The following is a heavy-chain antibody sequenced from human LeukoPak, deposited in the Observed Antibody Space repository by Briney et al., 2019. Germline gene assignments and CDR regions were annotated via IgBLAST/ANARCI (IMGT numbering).Heavy chain of an antibody. Sequence: ASVKVSCKASGYTFTSYGISWVRQAPGQGLEGMGWISAYNGNTNYAQKLQGRVTMTRDTSTSTVYMELSSLRSEDTAVYYCARSMTPRESDAFDIWGQGTMVTVSS. D-gene: IGHD2/OR15-2a*01. CDR1: GYTFTSYG. J-gene: IGHJ3*02. CDR3: ARSMTPRESDAFDI. V-gene: IGHV1-18*01. CDR2: ISAYNGNT.